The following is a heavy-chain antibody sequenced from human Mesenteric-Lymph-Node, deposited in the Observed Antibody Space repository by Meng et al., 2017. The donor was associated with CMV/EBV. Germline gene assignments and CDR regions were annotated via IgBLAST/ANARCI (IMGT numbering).Heavy chain of an antibody. J-gene: IGHJ4*02. CDR2: ISYDGSNK. CDR1: GFTFSSYA. D-gene: IGHD4-17*01. V-gene: IGHV3-30-3*01. Sequence: GGSLRLSCAASGFTFSSYAMHWVRQAPGKGLEWVAVISYDGSNKYYADFVKGRFTISRDNSKNTLYLQMNSLRAEDTAVYYCARDDYGDWYFDYWGQGTLVTVSS. CDR3: ARDDYGDWYFDY.